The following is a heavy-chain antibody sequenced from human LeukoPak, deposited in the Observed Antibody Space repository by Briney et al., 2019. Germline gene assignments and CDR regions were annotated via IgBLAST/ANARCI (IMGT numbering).Heavy chain of an antibody. J-gene: IGHJ3*02. CDR1: GFTFDDYA. CDR3: AKEGGGWYGNAFDI. CDR2: ISWNSGSI. Sequence: TGGSLRLSCAASGFTFDDYAMHWVRQAPGKGLEWVSGISWNSGSIGYADSVKGRFTISRDNAKNSLYLQMNSLRAEDMALYYCAKEGGGWYGNAFDIWGRGTMVTVSS. V-gene: IGHV3-9*03. D-gene: IGHD6-19*01.